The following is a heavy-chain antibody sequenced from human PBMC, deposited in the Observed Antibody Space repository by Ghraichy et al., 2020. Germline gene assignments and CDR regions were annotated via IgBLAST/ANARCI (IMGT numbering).Heavy chain of an antibody. CDR1: GFTFSDYY. D-gene: IGHD1-7*01. CDR3: ARGGPQLELPDY. J-gene: IGHJ4*02. CDR2: IASSSGYT. V-gene: IGHV3-11*05. Sequence: GSLRLSCAASGFTFSDYYMSWIRQAPGKGLEWLSYIASSSGYTNYADSVKGRFTISRDNAKNSLYLQMNSLRAEDTAVYYCARGGPQLELPDYWGQGTPVTVSS.